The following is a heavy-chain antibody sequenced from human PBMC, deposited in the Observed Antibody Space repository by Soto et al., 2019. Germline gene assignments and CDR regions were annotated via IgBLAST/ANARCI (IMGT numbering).Heavy chain of an antibody. J-gene: IGHJ6*02. V-gene: IGHV4-38-2*02. CDR1: GYSISSGYY. CDR3: ARDGYCSSTSCATYYYYGMDV. D-gene: IGHD2-2*03. CDR2: IYHSGST. Sequence: SETLSLTCAVSGYSISSGYYWGWIRQPPGKGLEWIGSIYHSGSTYYNPSLKSRVTISVDTSKNQFSLKLSSVTAADTAVYYCARDGYCSSTSCATYYYYGMDVWGQGTTVTVYS.